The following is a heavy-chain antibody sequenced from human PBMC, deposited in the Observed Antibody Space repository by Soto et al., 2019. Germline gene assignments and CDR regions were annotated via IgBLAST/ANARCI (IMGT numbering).Heavy chain of an antibody. CDR1: GGSISSYY. V-gene: IGHV4-59*01. D-gene: IGHD3-10*01. CDR2: IYYSGST. CDR3: ARDPHVGSGSYSVGMDV. J-gene: IGHJ6*02. Sequence: PSETLSLPCTVSGGSISSYYWSWIRQPPGKGLEWIGYIYYSGSTNYNPSLKSRVTISVDTSKNQFSLKLSSVTAADTAVYYCARDPHVGSGSYSVGMDVWGQGTTVTVSS.